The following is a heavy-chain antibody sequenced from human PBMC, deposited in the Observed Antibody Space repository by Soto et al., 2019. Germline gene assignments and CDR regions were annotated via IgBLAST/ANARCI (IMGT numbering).Heavy chain of an antibody. V-gene: IGHV4-59*01. CDR2: ISYGGST. CDR3: ARGRNWFDP. J-gene: IGHJ5*02. CDR1: GGSISTYY. Sequence: SETLSLTCTVSGGSISTYYWCWVRQPPGKGLEWIGDISYGGSTNYNPSLKSRVTISLNTSKNQFSLKLSSVTAADTAVYYCARGRNWFDPWGQGTLVTVSS.